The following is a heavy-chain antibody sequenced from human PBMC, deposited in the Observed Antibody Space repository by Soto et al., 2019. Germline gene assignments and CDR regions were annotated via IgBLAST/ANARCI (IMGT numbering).Heavy chain of an antibody. CDR1: GFTFSSYA. CDR2: ISGSGGST. CDR3: AGRGSGSYCDY. Sequence: EVQLLESGGGLVQPGGSLRLSCAASGFTFSSYAMRWVRQAPGKGLEWVSAISGSGGSTYYADSVKGRFTISRDNSKNTLYLQMNRLRAEDTAVYYCAGRGSGSYCDYWGQGTLVTVSS. V-gene: IGHV3-23*01. J-gene: IGHJ4*02. D-gene: IGHD1-26*01.